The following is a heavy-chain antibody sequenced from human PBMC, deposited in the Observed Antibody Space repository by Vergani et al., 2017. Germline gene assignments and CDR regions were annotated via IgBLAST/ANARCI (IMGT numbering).Heavy chain of an antibody. CDR1: GFTFSNYA. CDR3: ARDHGSYSSSLGPFDY. J-gene: IGHJ4*02. V-gene: IGHV3-30-3*01. D-gene: IGHD6-6*01. Sequence: QVQLVESGGGVVQPGRSLRLSCVVSGFTFSNYAMHWVRQAPGKGLEWVAVISYDVSNKYYADSVKGRFTISRDNSKNTLYLQMNSLTTEDTAVYYCARDHGSYSSSLGPFDYWGQGTLVTVSS. CDR2: ISYDVSNK.